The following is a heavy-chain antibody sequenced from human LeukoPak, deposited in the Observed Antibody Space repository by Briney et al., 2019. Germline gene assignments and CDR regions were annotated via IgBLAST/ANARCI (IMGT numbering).Heavy chain of an antibody. CDR3: ASRSVPAAINFDY. D-gene: IGHD2-2*02. CDR2: INPNSGGT. J-gene: IGHJ4*02. V-gene: IGHV1-2*02. CDR1: GYTFTGYY. Sequence: ASVKVSCKASGYTFTGYYMHWVRQAPGQGLEWMGWINPNSGGTNYAQKFQGRVTMTRDTSISTAYMELSRLRSDDTAVYYCASRSVPAAINFDYWGQGTPVTVSS.